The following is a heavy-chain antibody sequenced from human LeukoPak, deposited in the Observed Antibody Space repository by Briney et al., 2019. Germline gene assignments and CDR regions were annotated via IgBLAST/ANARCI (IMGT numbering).Heavy chain of an antibody. CDR2: FYPDDSDR. CDR3: ARLYDNSGTYYYDY. V-gene: IGHV5-51*01. CDR1: GYSFSNYW. Sequence: GESLKISCKCSGYSFSNYWIGWVRQMPGKGLEWMGMFYPDDSDRRYSPSFQGQVTISADKSISTAYLQWSSLKASDTAMYYCARLYDNSGTYYYDYWGQGTLVTVSS. J-gene: IGHJ4*02. D-gene: IGHD3-22*01.